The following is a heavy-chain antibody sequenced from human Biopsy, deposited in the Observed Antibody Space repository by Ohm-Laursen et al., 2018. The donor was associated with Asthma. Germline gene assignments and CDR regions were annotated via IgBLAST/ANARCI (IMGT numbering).Heavy chain of an antibody. CDR3: AKDVFPGWELRRGPDY. J-gene: IGHJ4*02. D-gene: IGHD1-26*01. CDR1: GFTFSNYG. CDR2: ISFNGSNK. Sequence: SLRLSCTASGFTFSNYGMHWVRQAPGKGLDWVAVISFNGSNKNYTDSVKGRFTISRDNSRNTLHLQMNSLKAEDTAVYYCAKDVFPGWELRRGPDYWGQGTLVTVSS. V-gene: IGHV3-30*18.